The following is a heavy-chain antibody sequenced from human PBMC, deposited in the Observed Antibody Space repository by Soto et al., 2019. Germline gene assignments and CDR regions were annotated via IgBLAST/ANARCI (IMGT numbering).Heavy chain of an antibody. J-gene: IGHJ4*02. D-gene: IGHD3-22*01. Sequence: GGSLRLSCAASVFTFSSYAVSWVRQSPGKGLEWVSAISGSGGSTYYADSVKGRFTISRDNSKNTLYLQMNSLRAVDTAVYYCERPANNMIVVVMFDYSGQGTLVTVSS. CDR1: VFTFSSYA. CDR2: ISGSGGST. CDR3: ERPANNMIVVVMFDY. V-gene: IGHV3-23*01.